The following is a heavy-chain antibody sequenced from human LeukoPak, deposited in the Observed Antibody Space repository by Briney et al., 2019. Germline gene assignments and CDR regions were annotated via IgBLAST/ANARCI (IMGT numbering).Heavy chain of an antibody. V-gene: IGHV4-34*01. CDR1: GGSFSGYY. CDR3: ARGAQTYYDKAPVDY. Sequence: SETLSLTCAVYGGSFSGYYWSWIRQPPGKGLEWIGEINHSGSTNYNPSLKSRVTISVDTSKSQFSLKLNSTTAADTAVYYCARGAQTYYDKAPVDYWGQGTLVTVSS. J-gene: IGHJ4*02. CDR2: INHSGST. D-gene: IGHD3-22*01.